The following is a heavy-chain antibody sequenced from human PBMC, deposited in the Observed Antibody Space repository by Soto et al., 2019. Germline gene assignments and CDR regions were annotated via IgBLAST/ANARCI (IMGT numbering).Heavy chain of an antibody. V-gene: IGHV5-51*01. CDR3: ARHTFGPKYSSSWYWFDP. J-gene: IGHJ5*02. D-gene: IGHD6-13*01. CDR1: GYSFTSYW. CDR2: IYPGDSDT. Sequence: GESLKISCKGSGYSFTSYWIGWVRQMPGKGLEWMGIIYPGDSDTRYSPSFQGQVTISADKSISTAYLQWSSLKASDTAMYYCARHTFGPKYSSSWYWFDPWGQGTLVTVSS.